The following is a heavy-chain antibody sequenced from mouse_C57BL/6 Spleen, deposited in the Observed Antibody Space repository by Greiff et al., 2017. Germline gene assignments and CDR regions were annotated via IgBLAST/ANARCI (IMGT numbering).Heavy chain of an antibody. V-gene: IGHV2-3*01. CDR2: IWGDGST. CDR3: AERDYGVYALDD. D-gene: IGHD1-1*01. J-gene: IGHJ4*01. CDR1: GFPLTSYG. Sequence: QVQLKQSGPGLVAPSQSLSITCTVSGFPLTSYGVSWVRQHPGKGLEWLGVIWGDGSTNYHSALISRLSISKENSKSHVFLKLNSLQTDDTATDYSAERDYGVYALDDWGQGTSDTVSS.